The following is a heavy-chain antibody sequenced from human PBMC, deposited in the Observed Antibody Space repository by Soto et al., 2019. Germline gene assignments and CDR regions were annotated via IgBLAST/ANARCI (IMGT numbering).Heavy chain of an antibody. Sequence: ASVKVSCKASGGTFSSYAISWVRQAPGQGLEWMGGIIPIFGTANYAQKFQGRVTITADESTSTAYMVLSSLRSEDTAVYYCASSSRVVVPAAIGHYYYYYGMDVWGQGTTVTVSS. CDR3: ASSSRVVVPAAIGHYYYYYGMDV. J-gene: IGHJ6*02. D-gene: IGHD2-2*02. V-gene: IGHV1-69*13. CDR2: IIPIFGTA. CDR1: GGTFSSYA.